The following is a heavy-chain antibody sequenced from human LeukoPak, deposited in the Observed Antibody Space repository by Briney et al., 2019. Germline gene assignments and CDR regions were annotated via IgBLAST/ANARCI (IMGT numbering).Heavy chain of an antibody. D-gene: IGHD2-15*01. CDR1: GFTVSSNS. Sequence: GGSLRLSCAASGFTVSSNSMSGVRQAPGKGLEWVSVIHSGGSTYYADSVKGRFTISRDNSKNTLFLQMNSLRAEDTAVYYCARAAAYCSGGSCYFDYWGQGTLVTVSS. CDR2: IHSGGST. J-gene: IGHJ4*02. CDR3: ARAAAYCSGGSCYFDY. V-gene: IGHV3-53*01.